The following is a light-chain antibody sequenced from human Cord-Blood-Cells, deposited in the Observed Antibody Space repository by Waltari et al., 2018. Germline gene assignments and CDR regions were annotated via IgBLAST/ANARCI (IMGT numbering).Light chain of an antibody. J-gene: IGLJ3*02. CDR1: SGHSSYA. CDR3: QTWGTGIHWV. Sequence: QLVLTQSPSASASLGASVKLTCTLSSGHSSYAIAWHQQQPEKGPRYLMKLNSDGSHSKGDGIPDSFSGSSSGAERYLTISSLQSEDEADYYCQTWGTGIHWVFGGGTKLTVL. CDR2: LNSDGSH. V-gene: IGLV4-69*01.